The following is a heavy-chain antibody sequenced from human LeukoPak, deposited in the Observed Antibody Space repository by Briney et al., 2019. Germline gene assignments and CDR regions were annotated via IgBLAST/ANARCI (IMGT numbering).Heavy chain of an antibody. CDR2: ISSSSSYI. D-gene: IGHD3-16*01. CDR1: GFTFSSYS. V-gene: IGHV3-21*04. Sequence: KHGGSLRLSCAASGFTFSSYSMNWVRQAPGKGLEWVSSISSSSSYIYYADSVKGRFTISRDNAKNSLYLQMNSLRTEDTALYYCAKDMTAEFGGDYNFEFWGQGTLVTVSS. J-gene: IGHJ4*02. CDR3: AKDMTAEFGGDYNFEF.